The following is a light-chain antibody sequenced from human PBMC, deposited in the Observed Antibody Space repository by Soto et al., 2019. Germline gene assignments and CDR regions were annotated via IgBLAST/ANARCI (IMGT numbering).Light chain of an antibody. J-gene: IGLJ1*01. CDR1: NSDVGGYNF. CDR2: DVS. V-gene: IGLV2-11*01. CDR3: CSYADTLYV. Sequence: QSVLTQPRSVSGSPGQSVTISCTGTNSDVGGYNFVSWYQQYPGKAPKLMIYDVSRRSSGVPDRFSGSKSGNTASLTISGLQAEDEADYYCCSYADTLYVFGTGTQLTVL.